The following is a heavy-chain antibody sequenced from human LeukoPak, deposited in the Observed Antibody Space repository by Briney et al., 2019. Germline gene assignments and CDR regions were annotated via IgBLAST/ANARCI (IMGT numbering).Heavy chain of an antibody. CDR1: GVSISSYY. J-gene: IGHJ4*02. CDR3: ARSGGGNSWVFVY. Sequence: SETLSLTCNVSGVSISSYYRSWVRQPAGKGLEWIGRIYTSGSTNYNPSLKSRVTMSVDTSKNQFSLKLSSVTAADTAVYYCARSGGGNSWVFVYWGQGTLVSVSS. CDR2: IYTSGST. V-gene: IGHV4-4*07. D-gene: IGHD4-23*01.